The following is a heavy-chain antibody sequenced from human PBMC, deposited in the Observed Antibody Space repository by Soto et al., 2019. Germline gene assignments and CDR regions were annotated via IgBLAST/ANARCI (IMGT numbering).Heavy chain of an antibody. D-gene: IGHD2-8*01. CDR2: ISGSGGGT. V-gene: IGHV3-23*01. Sequence: EVQLLESGGGSVQPGGSLRLSCAASGFTFSNYAVGWVRQAPGKGLEWVSVISGSGGGTYYADSVKGRLTISRDNSKNLFFLKMKGRGVGTTPVYYGVKNGRVWPPFSTSRHGGQGPLVTV. CDR3: VKNGRVWPPFSTSRH. J-gene: IGHJ1*01. CDR1: GFTFSNYA.